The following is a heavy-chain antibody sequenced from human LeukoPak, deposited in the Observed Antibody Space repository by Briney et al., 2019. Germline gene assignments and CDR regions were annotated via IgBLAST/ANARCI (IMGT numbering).Heavy chain of an antibody. CDR2: ISWNSGSI. J-gene: IGHJ4*02. CDR1: GFTFDDYA. V-gene: IGHV3-9*03. D-gene: IGHD3-10*01. CDR3: AKDMGPWGSGGRALDY. Sequence: GGSLRLSCAASGFTFDDYAIHWVRQPPGKGLEWVSGISWNSGSIGYADSVKGRFTISRDNAKNSLYLLMNSLRAEDMALYYCAKDMGPWGSGGRALDYWGQGTLVTVSS.